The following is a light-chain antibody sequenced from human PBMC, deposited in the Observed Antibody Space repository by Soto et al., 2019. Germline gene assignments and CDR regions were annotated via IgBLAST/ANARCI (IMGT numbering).Light chain of an antibody. Sequence: IVMTQFPDSLAVSLGERATINCRSSQSVFQSFHRKNLIAWYQQKPGQPPKLLFYWASARESGVPDRFSVRESGTDFTLTINSLQAEDVAVYYCHQYYRSPHPLGGGTKLELK. CDR1: QSVFQSFHRKNL. J-gene: IGKJ2*01. CDR3: HQYYRSPHP. V-gene: IGKV4-1*01. CDR2: WAS.